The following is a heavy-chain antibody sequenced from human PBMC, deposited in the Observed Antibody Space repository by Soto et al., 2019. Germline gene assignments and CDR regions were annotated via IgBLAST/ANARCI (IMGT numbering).Heavy chain of an antibody. CDR1: GGTFSSYA. Sequence: SVKVSCKASGGTFSSYAINWVRTAPGQGLEWMGGIIPIFGTANYAQKFQGRVTITADESTSTAYMELSILRSEDTAVYYCARDYAYWCGDCYSQPSQKYYYYGMDVWG. J-gene: IGHJ6*02. D-gene: IGHD2-21*02. V-gene: IGHV1-69*13. CDR2: IIPIFGTA. CDR3: ARDYAYWCGDCYSQPSQKYYYYGMDV.